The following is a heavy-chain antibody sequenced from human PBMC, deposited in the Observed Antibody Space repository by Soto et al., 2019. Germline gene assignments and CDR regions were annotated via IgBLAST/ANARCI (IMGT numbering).Heavy chain of an antibody. CDR2: ISGNGAET. CDR3: ARDPPAGGYSYGAFYGMDV. D-gene: IGHD5-18*01. Sequence: GGSLRLSCGASGFPFRDYAMSWVRQAPGKGLEWVAAISGNGAETTYADSVRGRFTISRDNSKDTLYLQMNSLRPEDSAVYYCARDPPAGGYSYGAFYGMDVWGQGTTVTVSS. CDR1: GFPFRDYA. V-gene: IGHV3-23*01. J-gene: IGHJ6*02.